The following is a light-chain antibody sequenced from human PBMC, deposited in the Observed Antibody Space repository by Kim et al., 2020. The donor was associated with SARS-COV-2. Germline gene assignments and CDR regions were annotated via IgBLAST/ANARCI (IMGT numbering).Light chain of an antibody. CDR3: QQWT. CDR2: DAS. CDR1: QSISSW. Sequence: DIQMTQSPSTLSASVGDRVTITCRASQSISSWLAWYQQKPGKAPKLLIYDASSLESGVPSRFSGSGSGTEFTLTISSLQPYDFATYYCQQWTFGQGTKVDIK. V-gene: IGKV1-5*01. J-gene: IGKJ1*01.